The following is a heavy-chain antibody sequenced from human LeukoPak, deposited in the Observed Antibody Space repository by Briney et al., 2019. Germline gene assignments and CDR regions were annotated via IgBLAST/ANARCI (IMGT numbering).Heavy chain of an antibody. V-gene: IGHV4-59*01. CDR1: GGSISSYY. D-gene: IGHD2-15*01. J-gene: IGHJ4*02. CDR3: AGGGGSFDY. CDR2: IHSSGST. Sequence: SETLSLTCTVSGGSISSYYWGWIRQSPEKGLEWIGYIHSSGSTTYNPSLKSRVTISVDTSKNQFSLKLASVTAAETAVYYCAGGGGSFDYWGQGTLVTVSS.